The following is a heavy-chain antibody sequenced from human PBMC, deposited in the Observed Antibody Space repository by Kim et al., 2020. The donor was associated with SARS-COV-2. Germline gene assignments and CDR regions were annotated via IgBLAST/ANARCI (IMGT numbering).Heavy chain of an antibody. J-gene: IGHJ4*02. CDR1: GGSFSGYY. Sequence: SETLSLTCAVYGGSFSGYYWSWIRQPPGKGLEWIGEINHSGSTNYNPSLKSRVTISVDTSKNQFSLKLSSVTAADTAVYYCARRLSTYYYDSSGGVYYFDYGGQGTLVTVSS. CDR3: ARRLSTYYYDSSGGVYYFDY. V-gene: IGHV4-34*01. D-gene: IGHD3-22*01. CDR2: INHSGST.